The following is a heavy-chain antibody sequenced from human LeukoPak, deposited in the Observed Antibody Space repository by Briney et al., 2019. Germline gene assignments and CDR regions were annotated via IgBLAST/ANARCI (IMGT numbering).Heavy chain of an antibody. V-gene: IGHV3-21*01. CDR1: GFTFSSYS. CDR3: ATYRTLADAFDI. J-gene: IGHJ3*02. Sequence: GSLRLSCAASGFTFSSYSMNWVRQAPGKGLEWVSSISSSSSYIYYADSVKGRFTISRDNAKNSLYLQMNSLRAKDTAVYYCATYRTLADAFDIWGQGTMVTVSS. CDR2: ISSSSSYI. D-gene: IGHD1-14*01.